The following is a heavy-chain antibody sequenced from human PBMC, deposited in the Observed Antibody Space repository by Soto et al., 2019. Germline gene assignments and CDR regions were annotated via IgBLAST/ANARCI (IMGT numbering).Heavy chain of an antibody. CDR3: ARGRLQWMVGGTLKYYFDY. V-gene: IGHV4-34*01. Sequence: QVQLQQWGAGLLKPSETLSLTCAVYGGSFSGYYWSWIRQPPGKGLEWTGEINHSGSTNYNPSLKSRVTISVDTSKNQFSLKLSSVSAADTAVYYCARGRLQWMVGGTLKYYFDYWGQGTLVTVSS. D-gene: IGHD1-26*01. CDR1: GGSFSGYY. J-gene: IGHJ4*02. CDR2: INHSGST.